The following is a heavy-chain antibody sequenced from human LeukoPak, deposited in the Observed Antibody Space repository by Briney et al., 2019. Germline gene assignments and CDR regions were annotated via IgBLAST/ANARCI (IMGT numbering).Heavy chain of an antibody. V-gene: IGHV4-59*02. CDR1: GGSVSNYY. CDR3: ARDYYGSGSYYKWWFDP. CDR2: IYYSGST. Sequence: SETLSLTCSVSGGSVSNYYWSWIRQPPGKGLEWIGYIYYSGSTNYNPSLKRRVTISVDPSTNQFSLRLSSVTAADTAVYYCARDYYGSGSYYKWWFDPWGQGTLVTVSS. D-gene: IGHD3-10*01. J-gene: IGHJ5*02.